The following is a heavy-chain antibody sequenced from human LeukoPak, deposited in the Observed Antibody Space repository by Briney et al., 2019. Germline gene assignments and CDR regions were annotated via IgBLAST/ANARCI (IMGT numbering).Heavy chain of an antibody. V-gene: IGHV3-23*01. Sequence: GGSLRLSCAASGFTFSSYAMTWVRQAPGKGLEWVSAISGSGGSTYYADSVKGRFTISRDNAKNTLYLQMSSLRAEDTAVYYCARDFLHLGGWGQGTMVTVSS. D-gene: IGHD3-16*01. J-gene: IGHJ3*01. CDR3: ARDFLHLGG. CDR1: GFTFSSYA. CDR2: ISGSGGST.